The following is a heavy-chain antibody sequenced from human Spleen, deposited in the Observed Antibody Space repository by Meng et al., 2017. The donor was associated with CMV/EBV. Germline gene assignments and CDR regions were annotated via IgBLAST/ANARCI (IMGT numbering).Heavy chain of an antibody. CDR2: ISSSASTI. D-gene: IGHD2-2*01. V-gene: IGHV3-48*03. CDR1: GFTFSSYE. J-gene: IGHJ3*02. CDR3: AREGPAATDAFDI. Sequence: GESLKISCAASGFTFSSYEMHWVRQAPGKGLECVSFISSSASTIYYADSVKGRFTISRDNAEDALYLQMNSLRAEDTAVYYCAREGPAATDAFDIWGQGSMVTVSS.